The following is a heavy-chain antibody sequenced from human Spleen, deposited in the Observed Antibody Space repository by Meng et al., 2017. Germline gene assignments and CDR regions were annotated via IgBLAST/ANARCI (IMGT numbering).Heavy chain of an antibody. CDR2: ISSSGSTI. CDR1: GFTFSSYE. Sequence: GESLKISCAASGFTFSSYEMNWVRQAPGKGLEWVSYISSSGSTIYYADSVKGRFTISRDNAKNSLYLQMNSLRAEDTAVYYCASPAVNYYGSGSYDAFDIWGQGTMVTVSS. CDR3: ASPAVNYYGSGSYDAFDI. D-gene: IGHD3-10*01. V-gene: IGHV3-48*03. J-gene: IGHJ3*02.